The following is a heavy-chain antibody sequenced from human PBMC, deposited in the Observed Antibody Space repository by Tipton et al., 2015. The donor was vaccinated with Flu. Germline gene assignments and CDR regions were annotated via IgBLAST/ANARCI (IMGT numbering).Heavy chain of an antibody. D-gene: IGHD3-22*01. CDR3: AKERITMIVGGGTFDI. J-gene: IGHJ3*02. CDR2: SATGLST. CDR1: GFTVSTSY. Sequence: VQLVQSGGGLIRPGGSLRLSCAVSGFTVSTSYMSWVRQPPGKGLEWVSHVSATGLSTYYADSVKGRFTISRDNSKNTVYLQMGSLRAEDTAVYYCAKERITMIVGGGTFDIWGQGTMVTASS. V-gene: IGHV3-53*01.